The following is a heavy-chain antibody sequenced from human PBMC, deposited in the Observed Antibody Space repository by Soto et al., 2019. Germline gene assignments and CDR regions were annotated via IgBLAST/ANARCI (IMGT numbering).Heavy chain of an antibody. CDR1: GFTFSSYG. D-gene: IGHD3-3*01. Sequence: GGSLRLSCAASGFTFSSYGMHWVRQAPGKGLEWVAVISYDGSNKYYADSVKGRFTISRDNSKNTLYLQMNSLRAEDTAVYYCAKGSPSWVGAYYDFWSGENQSGDSAYFDYWGQGTLVTVSS. V-gene: IGHV3-30*18. CDR3: AKGSPSWVGAYYDFWSGENQSGDSAYFDY. CDR2: ISYDGSNK. J-gene: IGHJ4*02.